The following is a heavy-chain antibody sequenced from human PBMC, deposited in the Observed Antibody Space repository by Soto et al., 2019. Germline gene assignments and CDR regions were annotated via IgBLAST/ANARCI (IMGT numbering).Heavy chain of an antibody. CDR2: IIPIFGTA. D-gene: IGHD3-3*01. CDR1: GGTFSSYA. Sequence: GASVKVSCKASGGTFSSYAISWVRQAPGQGLEWMGGIIPIFGTANYAQKFQGRVTITADKSTSTAYMELSSLRSEDTAVYYCASFVPLEWLLSYYYYGMDVWGQGTTVTVSS. V-gene: IGHV1-69*06. J-gene: IGHJ6*02. CDR3: ASFVPLEWLLSYYYYGMDV.